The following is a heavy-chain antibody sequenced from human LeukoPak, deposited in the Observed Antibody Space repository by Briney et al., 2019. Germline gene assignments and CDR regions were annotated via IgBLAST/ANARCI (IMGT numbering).Heavy chain of an antibody. CDR2: IRSKAYGGTT. V-gene: IGHV3-49*03. J-gene: IGHJ4*02. CDR3: TRGGSDSSGYYALPSFDY. D-gene: IGHD3-22*01. Sequence: PGGSLRLSCTASGFTFGDYAMSWFRQAPGKGLEWVGFIRSKAYGGTTEYAASVKGRFTISRDDSKSIAYLQMNSLKTEDTAVYYCTRGGSDSSGYYALPSFDYWGQGTLVTVSS. CDR1: GFTFGDYA.